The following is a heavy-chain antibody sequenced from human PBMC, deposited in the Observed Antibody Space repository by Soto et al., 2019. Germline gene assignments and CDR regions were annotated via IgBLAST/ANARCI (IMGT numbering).Heavy chain of an antibody. Sequence: ESGGGLVQSGGSLRLSCAGSGFTFSNYWMSWVRQAPGKGLEWVANIKQDGSEKYYVDSLTGRFTISRDNAKNSLYLQMNTLGAEDTAVYYCAWLRGGYSSGFHFDYWGQGTLVTVSA. CDR3: AWLRGGYSSGFHFDY. D-gene: IGHD5-18*01. V-gene: IGHV3-7*05. CDR1: GFTFSNYW. J-gene: IGHJ4*02. CDR2: IKQDGSEK.